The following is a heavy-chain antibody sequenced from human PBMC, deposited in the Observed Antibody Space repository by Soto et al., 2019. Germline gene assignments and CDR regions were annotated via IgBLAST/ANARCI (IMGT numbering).Heavy chain of an antibody. CDR1: GGSISSSSYY. Sequence: SETLSLTCTVSGGSISSSSYYWGWIRQPPGKGLEWIGSIYYSGSTYYNPSLKSRVTISVDTSKNQFSLKLSSVTAADTAVYYCARQRGYYDILTGYPSYAPHYYYYGMDVWGQGTTVTVSS. J-gene: IGHJ6*02. CDR2: IYYSGST. V-gene: IGHV4-39*01. D-gene: IGHD3-9*01. CDR3: ARQRGYYDILTGYPSYAPHYYYYGMDV.